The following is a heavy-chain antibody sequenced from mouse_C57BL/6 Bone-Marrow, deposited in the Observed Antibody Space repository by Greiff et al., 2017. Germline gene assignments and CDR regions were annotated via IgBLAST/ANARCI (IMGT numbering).Heavy chain of an antibody. Sequence: QVQLQQPGAELVKPGASVKLSCKASGYTFTSYWMHWVKQRPGRGLEWIGRIDPNSGGNKDNEKVKRKATLTVAKPSSTSYMPLSSLPSEASSFSYCARSCTMDDCGPATSVTVSS. CDR2: IDPNSGGN. CDR3: ARSCTMDD. J-gene: IGHJ4*01. CDR1: GYTFTSYW. V-gene: IGHV1-72*01.